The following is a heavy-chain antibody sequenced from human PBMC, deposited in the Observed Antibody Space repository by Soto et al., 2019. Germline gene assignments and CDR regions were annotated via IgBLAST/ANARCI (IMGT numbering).Heavy chain of an antibody. J-gene: IGHJ6*02. CDR1: GGTFSSYA. V-gene: IGHV1-69*13. CDR2: IIPIFGTA. Sequence: SVKVSCKASGGTFSSYAISWVRQAPGQGLEWMGGIIPIFGTANYAQKFQGRVTITADESTSTAYMELSSLRSEDAAVYYCARDPPRVDYYYGMDVWGQGTTVTVSS. CDR3: ARDPPRVDYYYGMDV.